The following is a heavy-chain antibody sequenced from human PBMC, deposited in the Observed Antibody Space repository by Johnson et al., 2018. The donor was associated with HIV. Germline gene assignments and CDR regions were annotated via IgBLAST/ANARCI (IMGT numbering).Heavy chain of an antibody. CDR2: ISYDGSNK. Sequence: VQVVESGGGVVQPGRSLRLSCAASGFTFSSYAMHWVRQAPGKGLEWVAVISYDGSNKYYADSVKGRFTISRDSSKNTPYLQMNSLRTEETAVYYCAKGGTRYTPGDGFDVWGQGTMVTVSS. V-gene: IGHV3-30*04. D-gene: IGHD1-14*01. CDR1: GFTFSSYA. CDR3: AKGGTRYTPGDGFDV. J-gene: IGHJ3*01.